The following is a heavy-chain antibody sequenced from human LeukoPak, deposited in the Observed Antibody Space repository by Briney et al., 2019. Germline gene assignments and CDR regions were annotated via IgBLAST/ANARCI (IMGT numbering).Heavy chain of an antibody. J-gene: IGHJ4*02. CDR2: IIPIFGTA. Sequence: PRASVKVSCKASGGTFSSYAISWVRQAPGQGLEWMGRIIPIFGTANYAQKFQGRVTITTDESTSTAYMKLSSLRSEDTAVYYCASEDVEYSSSSYFDYWGQGTLVTVSS. CDR1: GGTFSSYA. D-gene: IGHD6-6*01. V-gene: IGHV1-69*05. CDR3: ASEDVEYSSSSYFDY.